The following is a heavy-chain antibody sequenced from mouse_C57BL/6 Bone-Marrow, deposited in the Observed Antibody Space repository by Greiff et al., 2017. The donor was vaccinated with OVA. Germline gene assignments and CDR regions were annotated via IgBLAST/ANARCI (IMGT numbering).Heavy chain of an antibody. Sequence: EVKLVESGGGLVKPGGSLKLSCAASGFTFSSYTMSWVRQTPEKRLEWVATISGGGGNTYYPDSVKGRFTISRDNAKNTLYLQMSSLRSEDTALYYCARRDGDPYYFDYWGQGTTLTVSS. CDR2: ISGGGGNT. D-gene: IGHD3-3*01. CDR3: ARRDGDPYYFDY. V-gene: IGHV5-9*01. CDR1: GFTFSSYT. J-gene: IGHJ2*01.